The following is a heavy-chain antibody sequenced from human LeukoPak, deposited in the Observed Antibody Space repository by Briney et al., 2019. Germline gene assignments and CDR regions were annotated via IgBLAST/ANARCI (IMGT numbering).Heavy chain of an antibody. CDR3: AKGANYDFWSGRYYYYMDV. CDR1: GFSFSTSA. J-gene: IGHJ6*03. CDR2: ISGSGTT. Sequence: GGSLRLSCAASGFSFSTSAMTRVRQAPGKGLEWVSGISGSGTTDYADSVKGRFTISRDNSKNTLYLQINSLRAEDTAVYYCAKGANYDFWSGRYYYYMDVWGKGTTVTVSS. D-gene: IGHD3-3*01. V-gene: IGHV3-23*01.